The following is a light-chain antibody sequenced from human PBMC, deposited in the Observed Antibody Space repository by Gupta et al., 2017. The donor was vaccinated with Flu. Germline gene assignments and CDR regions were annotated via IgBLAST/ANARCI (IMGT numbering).Light chain of an antibody. CDR2: EVS. Sequence: VNISRAGTSSVVGSNKYVSCHQQHPDKAHNLMIYEVSRRSAGVPARFSGSKSGNTASLTVSVPKAGEEADYYSNSNARSNSLVFGGGTKLTVL. CDR1: SSVVGSNKY. CDR3: NSNARSNSLV. V-gene: IGLV2-8*01. J-gene: IGLJ3*02.